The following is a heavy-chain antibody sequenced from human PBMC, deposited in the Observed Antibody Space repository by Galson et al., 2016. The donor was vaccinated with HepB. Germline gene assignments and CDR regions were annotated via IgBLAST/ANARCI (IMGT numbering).Heavy chain of an antibody. V-gene: IGHV3-9*01. CDR3: ARDQQLVLAAFDI. Sequence: SLRLSCAVSGFTLNDHAMHWVRQVPGKGLEWVSGISWNGGSIGYADPVKGRFTISRDNARNSLYLQMNSLRTEDTALYYCARDQQLVLAAFDIWGQGTMVTVSA. J-gene: IGHJ3*02. CDR2: ISWNGGSI. CDR1: GFTLNDHA. D-gene: IGHD3-10*01.